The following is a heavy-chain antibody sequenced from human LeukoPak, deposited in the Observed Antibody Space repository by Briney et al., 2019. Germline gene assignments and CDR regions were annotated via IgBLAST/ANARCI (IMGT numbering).Heavy chain of an antibody. J-gene: IGHJ3*02. CDR1: GFTFSSYW. D-gene: IGHD4-17*01. V-gene: IGHV3-7*01. CDR2: IKQDGSEK. CDR3: ASYGDYGGWAFDI. Sequence: QTGGSLRLSCAASGFTFSSYWMSWVRQAPGKGLEWVANIKQDGSEKYYVDSVKGRFTISRDNAKNSLYLQMNGLRAEDTAVYYCASYGDYGGWAFDIWGQGTMVTVSS.